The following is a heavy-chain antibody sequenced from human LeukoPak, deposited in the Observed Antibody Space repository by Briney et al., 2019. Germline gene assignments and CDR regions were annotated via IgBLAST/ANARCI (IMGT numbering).Heavy chain of an antibody. J-gene: IGHJ5*02. CDR1: GGSISSYY. D-gene: IGHD3-10*01. V-gene: IGHV4-59*01. CDR2: IYYSGST. CDR3: ARHPRYIYGSGSYYSPRGWFDP. Sequence: SETLSLTCTVSGGSISSYYWSWIRQPPGKGLEWIGYIYYSGSTNYNPSLKSRVTISVDTSKNQFSLKLSSVTAADTAVYYCARHPRYIYGSGSYYSPRGWFDPWGQGTLVTVSS.